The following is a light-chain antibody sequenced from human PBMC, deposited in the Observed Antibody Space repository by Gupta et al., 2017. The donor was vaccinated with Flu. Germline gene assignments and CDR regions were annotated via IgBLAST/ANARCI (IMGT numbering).Light chain of an antibody. CDR3: QQYYSSPYN. V-gene: IGKV4-1*01. CDR1: QSVLYSSNNKNY. J-gene: IGKJ2*01. CDR2: WTS. Sequence: DIVMTQSPDSLAVSLGERATINCKSSQSVLYSSNNKNYLAWYQHKPGQPPKLLIYWTSTRASGVPDRFSGSGSGTDFTLTISSLQAEDVAVYYCQQYYSSPYNFGQGTKLEIK.